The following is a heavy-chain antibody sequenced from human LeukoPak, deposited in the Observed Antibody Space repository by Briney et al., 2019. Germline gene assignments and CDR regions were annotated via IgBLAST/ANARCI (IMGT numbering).Heavy chain of an antibody. CDR3: ARDGHYGSGILDP. D-gene: IGHD3-10*01. V-gene: IGHV1-2*02. Sequence: ASVKVSCKASGYTFTGYYMHWVRQAPGQGLEWMGWINPNSGGTNYAQKFQGRVTMTRDTSISTAYLELSRLRSDDTAVYYCARDGHYGSGILDPWGQGTLVTVSS. J-gene: IGHJ5*02. CDR1: GYTFTGYY. CDR2: INPNSGGT.